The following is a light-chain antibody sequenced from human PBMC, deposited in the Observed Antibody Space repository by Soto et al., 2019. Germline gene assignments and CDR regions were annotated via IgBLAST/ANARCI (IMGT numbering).Light chain of an antibody. CDR1: QSISVY. V-gene: IGKV1-39*01. CDR2: GAS. CDR3: QQSYSTPLT. Sequence: DIKMSQSPSSLSASVIGVGTIACLTSQSISVYLNWYQRKPGKAPKPLIYGASSLQSGVPSRFSGSGSGTDFTLTISSLQPQDFATYYCQQSYSTPLTFGQGTKVDIK. J-gene: IGKJ1*01.